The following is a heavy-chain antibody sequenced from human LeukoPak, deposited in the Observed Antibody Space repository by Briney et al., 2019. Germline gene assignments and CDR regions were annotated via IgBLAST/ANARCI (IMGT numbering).Heavy chain of an antibody. D-gene: IGHD3-22*01. J-gene: IGHJ2*01. V-gene: IGHV4-34*01. Sequence: PSETLSLTCAVYGGSFSGYYWSWIRQPPGKGLEWIATIYYSGSTYYNPSLKSRVTISVDMSKNQFSLKLSSVTAADTAVYYCARSTGYYWYFDLWGRGTLVTVSS. CDR3: ARSTGYYWYFDL. CDR2: IYYSGST. CDR1: GGSFSGYY.